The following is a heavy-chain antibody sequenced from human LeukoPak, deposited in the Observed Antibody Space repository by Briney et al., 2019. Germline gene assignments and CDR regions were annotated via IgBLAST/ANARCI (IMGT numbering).Heavy chain of an antibody. CDR1: GFTFSSYA. CDR2: ISYDGSNK. Sequence: GRSLRLSCAASGFTFSSYAMHWVRQAPGKRLEWVAVISYDGSNKYYANSVKGRFTISRDNSKNTLYLQMNSLRAEDTAVYYCARDTLYGNYFDYWGQGTLVTVSS. CDR3: ARDTLYGNYFDY. V-gene: IGHV3-30-3*01. J-gene: IGHJ4*02. D-gene: IGHD3-10*01.